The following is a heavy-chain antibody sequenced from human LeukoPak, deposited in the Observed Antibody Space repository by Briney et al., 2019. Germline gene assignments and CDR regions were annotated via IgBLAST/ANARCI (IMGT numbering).Heavy chain of an antibody. D-gene: IGHD1-26*01. Sequence: PGGSLRLSCAASGFTFSDSYMSWIRQAPGKGLEWITYISDSGTTLYYTDSVKGRFTISRDNAKNSLYLQMNSLRAEDTAVYYCVRDSGSSEYYFDYWGQGTLVTVSS. V-gene: IGHV3-11*04. CDR1: GFTFSDSY. CDR3: VRDSGSSEYYFDY. CDR2: ISDSGTTL. J-gene: IGHJ4*02.